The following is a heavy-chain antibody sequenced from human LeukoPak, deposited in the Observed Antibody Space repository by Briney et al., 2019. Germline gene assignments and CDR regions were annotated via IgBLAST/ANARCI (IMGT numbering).Heavy chain of an antibody. CDR3: ARAGGFFSPFGY. D-gene: IGHD3-16*01. V-gene: IGHV4-31*02. CDR1: AGSISSGGYY. Sequence: SETLSLTCTVSAGSISSGGYYWIWIRQHPGDGLEWIGYIYYSGSTYYNPSLKSRVTISIDTSKNHFSLKLSSVTAADTAVYYCARAGGFFSPFGYWGQGTLVTVSS. CDR2: IYYSGST. J-gene: IGHJ4*02.